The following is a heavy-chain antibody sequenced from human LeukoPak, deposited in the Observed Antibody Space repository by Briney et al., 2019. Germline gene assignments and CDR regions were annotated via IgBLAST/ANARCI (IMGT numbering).Heavy chain of an antibody. D-gene: IGHD3-10*01. CDR1: GGTFSSYA. CDR2: IIPIFTTA. CDR3: ARVGGSGSYTSHYFDY. Sequence: GASVKVSCNASGGTFSSYAISWVRQAPGQGLEWMGGIIPIFTTANHAQKFQGRVTITADESTSTAYMELSSLRSEDTAVYYCARVGGSGSYTSHYFDYWGQGTLVTVSS. J-gene: IGHJ4*02. V-gene: IGHV1-69*13.